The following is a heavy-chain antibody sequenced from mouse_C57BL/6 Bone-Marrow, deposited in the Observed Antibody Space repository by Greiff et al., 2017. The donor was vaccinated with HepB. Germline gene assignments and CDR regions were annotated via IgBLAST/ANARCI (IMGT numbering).Heavy chain of an antibody. D-gene: IGHD2-2*01. V-gene: IGHV1-9*01. CDR1: GYTFTGYW. J-gene: IGHJ1*03. CDR3: ARSWGGYYWYFDV. Sequence: QVQLQQSGAELMKPGASVKLSCKATGYTFTGYWIEWVKQRPGHGLEWIGEILPGSGSTNYNEKFKGKATFTADTSSNTAYMPLSSLTTEDSAIYYCARSWGGYYWYFDVWGTGTTVTVSS. CDR2: ILPGSGST.